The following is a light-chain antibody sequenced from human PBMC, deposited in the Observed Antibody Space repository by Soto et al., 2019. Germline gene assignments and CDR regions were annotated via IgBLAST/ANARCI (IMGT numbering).Light chain of an antibody. CDR1: GSDVGGYNY. Sequence: QSALTQPASVSGSPGQSITISCTGTGSDVGGYNYVSWYQQYPGKAPKLMIYDVSNRPSGVSNRFSGSKSGNTAALIIFGLQAEDEADYYCCSYTSSSTYVFGTGTKLTVL. CDR2: DVS. J-gene: IGLJ1*01. V-gene: IGLV2-14*01. CDR3: CSYTSSSTYV.